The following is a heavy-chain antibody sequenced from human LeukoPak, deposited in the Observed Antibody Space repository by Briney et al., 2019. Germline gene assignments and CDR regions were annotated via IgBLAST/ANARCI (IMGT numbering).Heavy chain of an antibody. J-gene: IGHJ4*02. CDR3: ARGGNDSSGYPFDY. CDR1: GGSFSGYY. CDR2: INHSGST. Sequence: PSETLSLTCAVYGGSFSGYYWSWIRQPPGKGLEWIGEINHSGSTNYNPSLKSRVTISVDTSKNQFSLKLSSVTAADTAVYYCARGGNDSSGYPFDYWGQGTLVTVSS. V-gene: IGHV4-34*01. D-gene: IGHD3-22*01.